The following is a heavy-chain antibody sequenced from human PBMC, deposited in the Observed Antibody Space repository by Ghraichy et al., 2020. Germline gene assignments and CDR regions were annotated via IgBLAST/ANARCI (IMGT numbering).Heavy chain of an antibody. Sequence: ASVKVSCKASGYTFTSYGISWVRQAPGQGLEWMGWISAYNGNTNYAQKLQGRVTMTTDTSTSTAYMELRSLRSDDTAVYYCARDHAVAWDYYYYGMDVWGQGTTVTVSS. J-gene: IGHJ6*02. CDR3: ARDHAVAWDYYYYGMDV. CDR2: ISAYNGNT. V-gene: IGHV1-18*01. D-gene: IGHD6-19*01. CDR1: GYTFTSYG.